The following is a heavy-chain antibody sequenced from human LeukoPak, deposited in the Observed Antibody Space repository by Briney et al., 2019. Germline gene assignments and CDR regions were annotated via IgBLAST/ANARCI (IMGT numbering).Heavy chain of an antibody. CDR3: VRDYGGSSGAFDL. J-gene: IGHJ3*01. D-gene: IGHD4-23*01. V-gene: IGHV3-21*01. CDR1: GFIFSSYA. CDR2: ISSRSGDI. Sequence: GGSLTLSCRASGFIFSSYALNWLRRAPGQGPEWVSSISSRSGDIYYTDSVKSRFPISRDNARKSLYLQMPSLRVEDTAVYYCVRDYGGSSGAFDLWGPGTMVTVSS.